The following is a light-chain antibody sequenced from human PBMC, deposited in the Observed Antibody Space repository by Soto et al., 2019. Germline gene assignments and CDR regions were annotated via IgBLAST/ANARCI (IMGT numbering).Light chain of an antibody. V-gene: IGKV1D-16*01. CDR3: QQYHTSLTP. CDR1: QSISTW. Sequence: EIQVTQGQSLDSGSGRVINTKTCRASQSISTWLAWYQQKPGKAPKSLIYATSNLQSGVPSRFSGSGFETEVTLIISSLQHEDFAAYYCQQYHTSLTPFAHGTRLEIK. J-gene: IGKJ5*01. CDR2: ATS.